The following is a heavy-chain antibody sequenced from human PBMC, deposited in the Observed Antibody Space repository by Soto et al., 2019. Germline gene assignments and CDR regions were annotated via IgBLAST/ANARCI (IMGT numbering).Heavy chain of an antibody. V-gene: IGHV3-23*01. Sequence: GGSLRLSCAASGFTFSSFTMTWVRQAPGKGLECVSAISGSAGSTYYADSVKGRFTISRDNSKNTLYLQMNSLRAEDTAVYYCAKVKDLYSSSLNFDYWGQGTLVTVSS. D-gene: IGHD6-6*01. CDR1: GFTFSSFT. J-gene: IGHJ4*02. CDR2: ISGSAGST. CDR3: AKVKDLYSSSLNFDY.